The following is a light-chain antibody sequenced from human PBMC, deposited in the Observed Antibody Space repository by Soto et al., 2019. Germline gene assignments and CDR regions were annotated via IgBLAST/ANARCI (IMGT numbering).Light chain of an antibody. Sequence: DIQMTQSPSSLSASVADRVLITCRASQSISNHLNWYQQKPGKAPKXMIFAASSLQSGVPSRFSGSRSGPDCTLTISSLQPEDVATYYCQQSYSSPPTLGQGTKVDIK. CDR2: AAS. CDR3: QQSYSSPPT. CDR1: QSISNH. J-gene: IGKJ1*01. V-gene: IGKV1-39*01.